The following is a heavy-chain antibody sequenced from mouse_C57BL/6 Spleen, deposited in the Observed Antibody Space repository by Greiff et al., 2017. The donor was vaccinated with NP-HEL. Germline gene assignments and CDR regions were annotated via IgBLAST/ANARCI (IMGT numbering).Heavy chain of an antibody. CDR1: GFTFSDYG. D-gene: IGHD2-3*01. J-gene: IGHJ3*01. Sequence: EVKLVESGGGLVKPGGSLKLSCAASGFTFSDYGMHWVRQAPEKGLEWVAYISSGSSTIYYADTVKGRFTISRDNAKNTLFLQMTSLRSEDTAMYYWARTFYDGYYGAYWGQGTLVTVSA. V-gene: IGHV5-17*01. CDR2: ISSGSSTI. CDR3: ARTFYDGYYGAY.